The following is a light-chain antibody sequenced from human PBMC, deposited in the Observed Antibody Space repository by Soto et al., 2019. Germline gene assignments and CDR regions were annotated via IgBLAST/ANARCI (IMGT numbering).Light chain of an antibody. CDR3: QQYKSWPLT. Sequence: FVLTQSPATLSLSPGKSATLACRASQSLDSNLAWYQQNTGQAPRLLNYVASTRATGIPARFSGSGSGTEFTLTISSLQSEDFAVYYCQQYKSWPLTFGGGTKVDI. CDR2: VAS. V-gene: IGKV3-15*01. J-gene: IGKJ4*01. CDR1: QSLDSN.